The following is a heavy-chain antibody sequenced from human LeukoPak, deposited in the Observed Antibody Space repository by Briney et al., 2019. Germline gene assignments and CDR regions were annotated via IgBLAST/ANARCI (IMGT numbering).Heavy chain of an antibody. D-gene: IGHD4-17*01. CDR1: GGSISSSSYY. Sequence: SETLSLTCTVSGGSISSSSYYWGWIRQPPGKGLEWIGSIYYSGSTYYNPSLKSRVTISVDTSKNQFSLKLSSVTAADTAVYYCARNYGDYFSPDAFDIWGHGTMVTVSS. V-gene: IGHV4-39*07. CDR2: IYYSGST. J-gene: IGHJ3*02. CDR3: ARNYGDYFSPDAFDI.